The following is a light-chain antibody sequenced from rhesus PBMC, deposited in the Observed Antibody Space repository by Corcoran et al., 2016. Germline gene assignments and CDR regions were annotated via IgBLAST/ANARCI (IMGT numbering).Light chain of an antibody. CDR1: QSLLGSEDGNTY. CDR2: DVS. CDR3: MQALEFPLT. V-gene: IGKV2-104*02. J-gene: IGKJ4*01. Sequence: DIVLTQTPLSLPVTPGEPASISCRSSQSLLGSEDGNTYLDWDLRKPGQSPQLLIYDVSNRASGVPDRFRCSGSDTDFTLKISRVEAEDVGVYYCMQALEFPLTFGGGTKVEIK.